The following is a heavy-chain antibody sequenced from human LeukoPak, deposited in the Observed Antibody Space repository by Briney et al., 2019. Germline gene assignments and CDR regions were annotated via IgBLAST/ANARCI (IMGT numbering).Heavy chain of an antibody. Sequence: SVKVSCKASGGTFSSYAISWVRQAPGQGLEWMGGIIPIFGTANYAQKFQGRVTITADESTSTAYMELSSLRSEDTAVYYCATDLDGTTGTYYFDYCGQGNLVTVSS. CDR3: ATDLDGTTGTYYFDY. D-gene: IGHD1-1*01. CDR1: GGTFSSYA. CDR2: IIPIFGTA. J-gene: IGHJ4*02. V-gene: IGHV1-69*01.